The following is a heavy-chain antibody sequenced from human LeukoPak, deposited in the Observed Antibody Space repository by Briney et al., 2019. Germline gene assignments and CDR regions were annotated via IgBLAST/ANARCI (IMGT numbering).Heavy chain of an antibody. V-gene: IGHV4-59*08. J-gene: IGHJ3*02. CDR2: VYYSGST. CDR3: ARRCSGPTCYTDAYDI. Sequence: PSETLSLTCTVSGGSISSYYWTWIRQPPGKGREWIGYVYYSGSTDYNPSLKSRGTISVDTSNKQFSLNLSSVTAADTAVYYCARRCSGPTCYTDAYDIWGQGTMVTVSS. CDR1: GGSISSYY. D-gene: IGHD2-2*02.